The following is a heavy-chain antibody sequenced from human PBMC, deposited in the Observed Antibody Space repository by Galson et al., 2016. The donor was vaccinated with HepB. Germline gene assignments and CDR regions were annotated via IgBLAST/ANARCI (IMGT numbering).Heavy chain of an antibody. D-gene: IGHD6-19*01. CDR3: ATDHGPSGWLN. Sequence: SLRLSCAAPGFIVSSHYMSWVRQAPGKGLEWVSIIYSDGQTYYADSVKGRFTISRDDSKNTLYLQMDSLRAEDTAVYYCATDHGPSGWLNWGQGTLVTASS. J-gene: IGHJ1*01. CDR2: IYSDGQT. CDR1: GFIVSSHY. V-gene: IGHV3-53*01.